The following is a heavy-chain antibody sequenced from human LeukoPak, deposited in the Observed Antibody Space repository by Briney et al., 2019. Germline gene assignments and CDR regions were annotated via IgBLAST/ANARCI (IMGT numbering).Heavy chain of an antibody. CDR1: GDTFSSYA. Sequence: VASVNVSCKASGDTFSSYAISWVREAPGQGLEWMGGIIPIFGKAIYAQKLQGSVTITADESTSTAYMELSSLRSADTAVYYCARARVGGGYDTNWFDPWGKGTLVTVSS. D-gene: IGHD5-12*01. CDR3: ARARVGGGYDTNWFDP. J-gene: IGHJ5*02. V-gene: IGHV1-69*01. CDR2: IIPIFGKA.